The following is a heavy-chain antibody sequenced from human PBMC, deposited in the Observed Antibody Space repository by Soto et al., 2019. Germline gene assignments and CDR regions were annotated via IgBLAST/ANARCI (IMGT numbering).Heavy chain of an antibody. CDR2: IKPDGFEK. CDR3: TRARDFYNGGWYSDYFDY. J-gene: IGHJ4*02. CDR1: GFSFTNFW. Sequence: GGSLRLSCAASGFSFTNFWMSWVRQAPGKGLEWVANIKPDGFEKDYVDSVKGRFTISRDNAKSSLNLQMNSLRAEDTAIYYCTRARDFYNGGWYSDYFDYWGQGALVTVSS. D-gene: IGHD6-19*01. V-gene: IGHV3-7*01.